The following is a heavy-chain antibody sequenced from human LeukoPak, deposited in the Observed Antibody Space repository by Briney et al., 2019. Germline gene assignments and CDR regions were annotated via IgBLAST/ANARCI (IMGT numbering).Heavy chain of an antibody. J-gene: IGHJ4*02. CDR1: GFTFSSYA. CDR3: ARTYYYDSSGYPDY. D-gene: IGHD3-22*01. CDR2: KSYDGSNK. V-gene: IGHV3-30*04. Sequence: GGSLRLSCAASGFTFSSYAMHWVRQAPGKGLEWVAVKSYDGSNKYYADSVKGRFTISRDNSKNTLYLQMNSLRAEDTAVYHCARTYYYDSSGYPDYWGQGTLVTVSS.